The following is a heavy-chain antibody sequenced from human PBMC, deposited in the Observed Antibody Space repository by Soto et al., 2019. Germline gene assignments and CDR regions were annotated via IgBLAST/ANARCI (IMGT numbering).Heavy chain of an antibody. CDR2: IWYDGSNK. Sequence: QVQLVESGGGVVQPGRSLRLSCAASGFTFSSYGMHWVRQAPGKGLEWVAVIWYDGSNKYYADSVKGRFTISRDNSKNTLYLQMNSLRAEDTAVYYCASAKAPPDYDSSGYNSELPDYWGQGTLVTVSS. V-gene: IGHV3-33*01. CDR1: GFTFSSYG. D-gene: IGHD3-22*01. J-gene: IGHJ4*02. CDR3: ASAKAPPDYDSSGYNSELPDY.